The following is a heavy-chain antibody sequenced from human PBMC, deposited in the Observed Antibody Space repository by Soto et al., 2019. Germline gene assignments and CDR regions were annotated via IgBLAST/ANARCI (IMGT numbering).Heavy chain of an antibody. CDR1: GYSFTTSY. CDR3: ARGLYADEIDP. D-gene: IGHD4-17*01. Sequence: QVQLVQSGAEVKKPGASVKVSCKASGYSFTTSYMHWVRQAPGQGLEWMGIINANGGTTNYAQKFKGRVTMTRDTSTSTVYMELSSLRSDDTAVYFCARGLYADEIDPWGQGTLVTVSS. CDR2: INANGGTT. V-gene: IGHV1-46*03. J-gene: IGHJ5*02.